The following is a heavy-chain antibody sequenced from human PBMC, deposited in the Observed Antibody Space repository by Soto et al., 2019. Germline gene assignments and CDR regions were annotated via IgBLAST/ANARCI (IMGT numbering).Heavy chain of an antibody. V-gene: IGHV3-30*18. D-gene: IGHD3-3*01. CDR3: AKDIPPEIDDFWQGMDV. CDR1: GFTFSNYG. J-gene: IGHJ6*02. CDR2: ISYGGARK. Sequence: GGSLRLSCGASGFTFSNYGMYWVRQAPGKXLEWVAVISYGGARKYYADSVKGRFTISRDNSKNTLYLQMNSLRPEDTAVYYCAKDIPPEIDDFWQGMDVWGQGTTVTVS.